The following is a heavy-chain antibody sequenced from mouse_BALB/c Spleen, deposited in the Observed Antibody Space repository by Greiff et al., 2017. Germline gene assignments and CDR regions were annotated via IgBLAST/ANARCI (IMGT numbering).Heavy chain of an antibody. CDR2: IDPFNGGT. CDR1: GYSFTSYY. Sequence: QLQQSGPELMKPGASVKISCKASGYSFTSYYMHWVKQSHGKSLEWIGYIDPFNGGTSYNQKFKGKATLTVDKSSSTAYMHLSSLTSEDSAVYYCATDGNYYWFAYWGQGTLVTVSA. V-gene: IGHV1S135*01. J-gene: IGHJ3*01. D-gene: IGHD2-1*01. CDR3: ATDGNYYWFAY.